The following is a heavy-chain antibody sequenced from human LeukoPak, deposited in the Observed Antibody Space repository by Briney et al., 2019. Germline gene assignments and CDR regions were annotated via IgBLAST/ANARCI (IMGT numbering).Heavy chain of an antibody. CDR1: GGSISSSSYY. CDR3: ARHVIRSSGWSRDFDY. CDR2: IYYSGST. J-gene: IGHJ4*02. Sequence: SETLSLTCTVSGGSISSSSYYWGWIRQPPGKGLEWIGSIYYSGSTYYNPSLKSRVTISVDTSKNQFSLKLSSVTAADTAVYYCARHVIRSSGWSRDFDYWGQGTLVTVSS. V-gene: IGHV4-39*01. D-gene: IGHD6-19*01.